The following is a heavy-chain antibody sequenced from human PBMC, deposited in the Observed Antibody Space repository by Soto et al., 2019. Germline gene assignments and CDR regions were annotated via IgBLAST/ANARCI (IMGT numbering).Heavy chain of an antibody. D-gene: IGHD3-3*01. CDR3: VKDRLLSDYDFWSGPENWFDP. CDR2: ISGSGGST. J-gene: IGHJ5*02. CDR1: GFTFSSYA. Sequence: GGSLRLSCAASGFTFSSYAMSWVRQAPGKGLEWVSAISGSGGSTYYAESVKGRFTISRDNSKNTLYLQMNSLRAEDTAVYYCVKDRLLSDYDFWSGPENWFDPWGQGTLVTVSS. V-gene: IGHV3-23*01.